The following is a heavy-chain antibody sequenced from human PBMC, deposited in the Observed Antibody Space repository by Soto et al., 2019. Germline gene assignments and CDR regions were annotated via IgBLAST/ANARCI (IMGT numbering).Heavy chain of an antibody. J-gene: IGHJ6*02. V-gene: IGHV3-30*18. CDR2: ILYDGGKN. CDR3: AKSRDAYNFYFYYGMDV. Sequence: QVQLVESGGGVVQPGRSLRLSCAASGFTFNNYGMHWVRQAPGKGLELVAHILYDGGKNYYADSVKGRFTISRDNSKNTLYLQMNSLTAEDTAVYFCAKSRDAYNFYFYYGMDVWGQGTAVSVSS. D-gene: IGHD2-2*01. CDR1: GFTFNNYG.